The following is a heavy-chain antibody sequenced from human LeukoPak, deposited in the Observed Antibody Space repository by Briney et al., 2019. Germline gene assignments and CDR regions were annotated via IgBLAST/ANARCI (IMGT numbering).Heavy chain of an antibody. V-gene: IGHV3-23*01. J-gene: IGHJ4*02. CDR1: GFTFSSYA. Sequence: GGSLRLSCAASGFTFSSYAMSWVRQAPGKGLEWVSAISGSGGSTYYADSVKGRFTISRDNSKNTLYLQMNSLRAEDTAVYYCANSIVVVNWLDYGGREPWSPSPQ. D-gene: IGHD3-22*01. CDR3: ANSIVVVNWLDY. CDR2: ISGSGGST.